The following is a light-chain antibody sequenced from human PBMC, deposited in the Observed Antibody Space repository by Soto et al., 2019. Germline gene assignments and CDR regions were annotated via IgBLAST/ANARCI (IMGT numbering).Light chain of an antibody. CDR3: QTWDTGIVV. CDR1: SGHGNYV. J-gene: IGLJ2*01. CDR2: VKSDGSH. Sequence: QLVLTQSPSASASLGASVKLTCTLSSGHGNYVIAWHQQQPEKGPRYLMKVKSDGSHTKGDGIPDRFSGSSSGAERYLAICSLQSEDEADYFFQTWDTGIVVFGGGTKLTVL. V-gene: IGLV4-69*01.